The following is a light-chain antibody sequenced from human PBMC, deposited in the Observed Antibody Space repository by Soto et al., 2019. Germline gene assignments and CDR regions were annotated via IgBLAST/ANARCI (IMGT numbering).Light chain of an antibody. CDR3: SSYTSSSTWV. CDR2: EVS. CDR1: SSDVGGYNY. J-gene: IGLJ3*02. Sequence: QSALTQPASVCGSPGHSITISCTRTSSDVGGYNYVSWYQQHPGKAPKLMIYEVSNRPSGVSNRFSGSKSGNTASLTISGLQAEDEADYYCSSYTSSSTWVFGGGTKLTVL. V-gene: IGLV2-14*01.